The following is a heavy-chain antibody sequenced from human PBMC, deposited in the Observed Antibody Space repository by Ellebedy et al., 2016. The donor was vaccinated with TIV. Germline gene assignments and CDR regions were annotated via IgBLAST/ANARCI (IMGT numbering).Heavy chain of an antibody. CDR2: ITTSSSDI. CDR3: ARDPTGNNNRWHSFTY. D-gene: IGHD5-24*01. V-gene: IGHV3-48*02. CDR1: GFTFSTYA. Sequence: PGGSLRLSCVGSGFTFSTYAMNWVRQAPGKGLEWVAYITTSSSDIYYADSVKGRFTISRDDAKNSLYLQMSSLRDEDTAVYFCARDPTGNNNRWHSFTYWGQGTVVTVSS. J-gene: IGHJ4*02.